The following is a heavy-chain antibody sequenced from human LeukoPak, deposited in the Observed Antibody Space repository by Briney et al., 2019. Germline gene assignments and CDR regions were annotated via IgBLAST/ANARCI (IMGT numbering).Heavy chain of an antibody. CDR2: INPKSGCT. CDR3: ARDRTNHFGPPDAFAV. V-gene: IGHV1-2*02. Sequence: ASVKVSCKASEYIFIHYYMYWVRQAPGQGLEWMGWINPKSGCTNYAQKFQGRVTMTRDTSISTVYMELNRLTSDDTAVYYCARDRTNHFGPPDAFAVWGQGTMVTVSS. CDR1: EYIFIHYY. J-gene: IGHJ3*01. D-gene: IGHD1-14*01.